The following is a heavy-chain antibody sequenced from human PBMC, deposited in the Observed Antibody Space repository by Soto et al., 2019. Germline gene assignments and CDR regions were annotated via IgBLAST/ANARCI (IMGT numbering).Heavy chain of an antibody. Sequence: PGGSLRLSCAASGFTFSSYGMHWVRQAPGKGLEWVAVISYDGSNKYYADSVKGRFTISRDNSKNTLYLQMNSLRAEDTAVYYCAKDGGYSGQDYFDYWGQGTLVTVSS. J-gene: IGHJ4*02. CDR3: AKDGGYSGQDYFDY. V-gene: IGHV3-30*18. CDR2: ISYDGSNK. CDR1: GFTFSSYG. D-gene: IGHD5-12*01.